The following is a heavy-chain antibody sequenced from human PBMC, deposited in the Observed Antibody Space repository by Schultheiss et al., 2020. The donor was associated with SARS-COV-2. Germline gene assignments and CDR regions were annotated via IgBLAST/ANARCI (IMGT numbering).Heavy chain of an antibody. D-gene: IGHD5-12*01. CDR1: GGSFSGYY. CDR3: ARGSFRGYDYYYYYGMDV. V-gene: IGHV4-34*01. Sequence: SETLSLTCAVYGGSFSGYYWSWIRQPPGKGLEWIGEINHSGSTYYNPSLKSRVTISVDTSKNQFSLKLSSVTAADTAVYYCARGSFRGYDYYYYYGMDVWGQGTTVTVSS. CDR2: INHSGST. J-gene: IGHJ6*02.